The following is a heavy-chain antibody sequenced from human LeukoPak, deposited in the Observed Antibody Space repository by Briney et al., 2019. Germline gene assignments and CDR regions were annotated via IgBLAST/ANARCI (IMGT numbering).Heavy chain of an antibody. D-gene: IGHD3-10*01. CDR2: ISGSGGST. V-gene: IGHV3-23*01. CDR1: GFTFSSYA. Sequence: GGSLRLSCPASGFTFSSYAMSWVRQAPGKGLEWVSAISGSGGSTYYAGSVKGRFNISRDNSRNTLYLQMNSPRAGDTAVYYCAKGGDYYGSGSPFDYWGQGTLVTVSS. J-gene: IGHJ4*02. CDR3: AKGGDYYGSGSPFDY.